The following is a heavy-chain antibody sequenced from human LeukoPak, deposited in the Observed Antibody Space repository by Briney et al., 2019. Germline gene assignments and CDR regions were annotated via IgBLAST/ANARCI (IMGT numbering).Heavy chain of an antibody. D-gene: IGHD2-15*01. CDR1: GYTFTSYG. CDR2: ISASNGNT. V-gene: IGHV1-18*04. J-gene: IGHJ4*02. Sequence: ASVKVSCKASGYTFTSYGICWVRQAPGQGLEWMGWISASNGNTNYAQKLQGRVTMTTDTSTSTAYMELRSLRSDDTAVYYCARHRFILGYCSGGSCPFDYWGQGTLVTVSS. CDR3: ARHRFILGYCSGGSCPFDY.